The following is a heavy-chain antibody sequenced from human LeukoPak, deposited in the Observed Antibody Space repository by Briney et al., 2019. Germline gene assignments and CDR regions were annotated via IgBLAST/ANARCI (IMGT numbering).Heavy chain of an antibody. CDR2: IDYSGGT. J-gene: IGHJ5*02. V-gene: IGHV4-59*08. CDR3: ARHSPSGITMVRGPYNWFDP. CDR1: GGSISNYY. Sequence: SETLSLTCTVSGGSISNYYWSWIRQPPGKGLEWIGYIDYSGGTNYNPSLKSRVTISVDTSKNQFSLKLGSVTAADTAVYYCARHSPSGITMVRGPYNWFDPWGQGTLVTVSS. D-gene: IGHD3-10*01.